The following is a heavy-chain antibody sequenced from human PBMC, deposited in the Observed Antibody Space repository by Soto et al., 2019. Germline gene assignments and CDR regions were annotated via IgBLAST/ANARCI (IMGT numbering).Heavy chain of an antibody. CDR1: GFTFSSYW. CDR2: IKQDGSEK. CDR3: ARDQVVPAAMIGYYYYYGMDV. D-gene: IGHD2-2*01. J-gene: IGHJ6*02. V-gene: IGHV3-7*04. Sequence: PGGSLRLSCAASGFTFSSYWMSWVRQAPGKGLEWVANIKQDGSEKYYVDSVKGRFTISRDNAKNSLYLQMNSLRAEDTAVYYCARDQVVPAAMIGYYYYYGMDVWGQGTTVTVSS.